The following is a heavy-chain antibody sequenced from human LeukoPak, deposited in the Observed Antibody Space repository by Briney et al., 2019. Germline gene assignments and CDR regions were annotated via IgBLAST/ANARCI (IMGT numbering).Heavy chain of an antibody. V-gene: IGHV3-23*01. D-gene: IGHD3-22*01. J-gene: IGHJ4*02. CDR2: ISGSGGST. CDR3: SKFTSPVTMVVVVNFYF. CDR1: GFTFSSYA. Sequence: GGSLRLSCAASGFTFSSYAMSWVRQAPGKGLEWVSAISGSGGSTYYADSVKGRFTISRDNSKNTLYLQMNSLRAEDTAVYYCSKFTSPVTMVVVVNFYFWGQGTLVTVSS.